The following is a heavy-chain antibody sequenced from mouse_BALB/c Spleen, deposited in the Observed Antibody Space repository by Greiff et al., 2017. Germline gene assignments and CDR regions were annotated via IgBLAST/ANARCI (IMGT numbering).Heavy chain of an antibody. CDR1: GYTFTDYA. CDR3: ARSEYGNYRFAY. D-gene: IGHD2-10*02. CDR2: ISTYYGDA. V-gene: IGHV1S137*01. Sequence: VQLQQSGAELVRPGVSVKISCKGSGYTFTDYAMHWVKQSHAKSLEWIGVISTYYGDASYNQKFKGKATMTVDKSSSTAYMELARLTSEDSAIYYCARSEYGNYRFAYWGQGTLVTVSA. J-gene: IGHJ3*01.